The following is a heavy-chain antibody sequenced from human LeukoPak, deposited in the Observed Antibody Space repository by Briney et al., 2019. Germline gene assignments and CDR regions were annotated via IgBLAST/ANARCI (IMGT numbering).Heavy chain of an antibody. CDR1: GFTFSSYS. CDR3: AREPRYCGGDCGVFDI. CDR2: ISCGSNAI. V-gene: IGHV3-48*02. Sequence: GGSLRLSCAASGFTFSSYSLNWVRQAPGKGLEWVSHISCGSNAIFYADSVRGRFTISRDNAKNSLYMQMISLRDEDTAVYYCAREPRYCGGDCGVFDIWGQGTMVTVSS. D-gene: IGHD2-21*02. J-gene: IGHJ3*02.